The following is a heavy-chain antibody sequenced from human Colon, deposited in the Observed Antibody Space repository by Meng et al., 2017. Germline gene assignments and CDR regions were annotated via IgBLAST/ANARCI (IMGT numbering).Heavy chain of an antibody. Sequence: GESLKISCAASGFTFSSYAMHWVRQAPGKGLEWVAAISDDGSNKYYADSVKGRFTISRDNSTNTLYLQMNSLRAEDTAVYYCARGDTAGGNVFDIWGQGKTV. CDR3: ARGDTAGGNVFDI. CDR2: ISDDGSNK. V-gene: IGHV3-30*04. CDR1: GFTFSSYA. D-gene: IGHD3-16*01. J-gene: IGHJ3*02.